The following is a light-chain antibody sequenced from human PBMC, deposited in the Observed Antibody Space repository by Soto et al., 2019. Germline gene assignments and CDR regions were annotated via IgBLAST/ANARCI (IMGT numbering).Light chain of an antibody. V-gene: IGKV1-5*03. CDR3: QQYNSYSWT. CDR2: KAS. CDR1: QRISNW. J-gene: IGKJ1*01. Sequence: DIQMTQSPSTLSASVGDRVTITCRASQRISNWLAWYQQKPAKAPKLLIYKASSLESGVPSRFSGSGSGTAFTLTISSLQPDDFATYYCQQYNSYSWTFGQGTKVE.